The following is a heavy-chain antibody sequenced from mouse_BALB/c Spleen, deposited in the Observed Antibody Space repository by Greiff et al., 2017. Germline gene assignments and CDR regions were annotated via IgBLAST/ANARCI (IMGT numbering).Heavy chain of an antibody. CDR2: ISYSGST. J-gene: IGHJ3*01. CDR1: GYSITSDYA. D-gene: IGHD2-3*01. Sequence: EVQLQESGPGLVKPSQSLSLTCTVTGYSITSDYAWNWIRQFPGNKLEWMGYISYSGSTSYNPSLKSRISITRDTSKNQFFLQLNSVTTEDTATYDCARGGYDGYLLAYWGQGTLVTVSA. CDR3: ARGGYDGYLLAY. V-gene: IGHV3-2*02.